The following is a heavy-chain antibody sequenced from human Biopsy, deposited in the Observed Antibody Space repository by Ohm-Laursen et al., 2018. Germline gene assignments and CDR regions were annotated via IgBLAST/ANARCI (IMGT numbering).Heavy chain of an antibody. V-gene: IGHV4-59*01. CDR2: IYYSGTT. CDR1: GGSISSYY. D-gene: IGHD3-10*01. CDR3: ARDDEATVIRGLYY. J-gene: IGHJ4*02. Sequence: SETLSLTCSVSGGSISSYYWNWIRQPPGKGLEWIGYIYYSGTTDYSPSLKSRVTISIDKSKNQFFLKLSSVTAEDTAVYYCARDDEATVIRGLYYWGQGALVTVSS.